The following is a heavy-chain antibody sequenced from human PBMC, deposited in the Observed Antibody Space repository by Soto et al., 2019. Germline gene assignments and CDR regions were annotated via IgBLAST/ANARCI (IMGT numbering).Heavy chain of an antibody. CDR2: INHSGST. J-gene: IGHJ4*02. V-gene: IGHV4-34*01. D-gene: IGHD1-7*01. Sequence: PSETLSLTCAVYGGSFSGYYWSWIRQPPGKGLEWIGEINHSGSTNYNPSLKSRVTISVDTSKNQFSLKLSSVTAADTAVYYCARANQLELRPSLDYWGQGTLVTVSS. CDR1: GGSFSGYY. CDR3: ARANQLELRPSLDY.